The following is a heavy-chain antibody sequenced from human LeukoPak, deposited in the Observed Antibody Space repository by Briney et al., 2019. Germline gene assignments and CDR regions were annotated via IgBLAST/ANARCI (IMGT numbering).Heavy chain of an antibody. V-gene: IGHV3-48*03. J-gene: IGHJ4*02. Sequence: GGSLRLSCAASGFTFSSYEMNWVRQAPGKGLEWVSYISTSGNTRYYADSVKGRFTISRDNAKNSLYLQMNSLRAEDTAVYYCAQDRDSSGYHYNFDNWGQGTLVTVSS. CDR3: AQDRDSSGYHYNFDN. D-gene: IGHD3-22*01. CDR2: ISTSGNTR. CDR1: GFTFSSYE.